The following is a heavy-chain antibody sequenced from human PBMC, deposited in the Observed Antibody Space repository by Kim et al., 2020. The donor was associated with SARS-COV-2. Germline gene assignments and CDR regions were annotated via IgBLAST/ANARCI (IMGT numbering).Heavy chain of an antibody. CDR2: IDGSDGTT. CDR3: SRGGRGSIWDH. Sequence: GGSLRLSCTTSGFTFTGYAMSWVRQAPGKGLEWVSCIDGSDGTTYYVDSVKGRFTVSRDNAKNTLYLQMKTLRADDTAVYYCSRGGRGSIWDHWGQGILV. D-gene: IGHD3-10*01. CDR1: GFTFTGYA. V-gene: IGHV3-23*01. J-gene: IGHJ4*02.